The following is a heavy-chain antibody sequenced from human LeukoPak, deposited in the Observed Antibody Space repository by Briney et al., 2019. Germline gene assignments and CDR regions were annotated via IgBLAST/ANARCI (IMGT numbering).Heavy chain of an antibody. CDR2: IYPGDSDT. CDR3: ARQRSTTLASPFDY. V-gene: IGHV5-51*01. CDR1: GYSFTIYW. J-gene: IGHJ4*02. D-gene: IGHD1-1*01. Sequence: GESLKISCKGSGYSFTIYWIGWVRQMPGKGLEWMGIIYPGDSDTTYAPSFQGQVSFSADKSISTAYLQWSSLKGSDTAMYYCARQRSTTLASPFDYWGQGTLVTVSS.